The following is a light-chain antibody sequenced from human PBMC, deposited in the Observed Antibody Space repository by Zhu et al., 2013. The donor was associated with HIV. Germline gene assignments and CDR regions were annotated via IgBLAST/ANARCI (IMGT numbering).Light chain of an antibody. CDR1: SSDVGGYNR. J-gene: IGLJ2*01. V-gene: IGLV2-18*02. Sequence: QSALTQPPSASGSPGQSVTISCTGTSSDVGGYNRVSWYQQPPGTAPKLIIYEVSNRPSGVPDRFSGSKSGNTASLTISGLQAEDEADYFCSSYTSRGTVIFGGGTKLTVL. CDR2: EVS. CDR3: SSYTSRGTVI.